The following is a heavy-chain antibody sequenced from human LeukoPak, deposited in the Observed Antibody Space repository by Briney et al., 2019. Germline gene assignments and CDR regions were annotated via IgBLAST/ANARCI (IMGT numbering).Heavy chain of an antibody. Sequence: SETLSLTCTVSGGSISSSSYYWGWIRRPPGKGLEWIGSIYYSGSTYYNPSLKSRVTISVDTSKNQFSLKLSSVTAADTAVYYCARVAEENYFDYWGQGTLVTVSS. J-gene: IGHJ4*02. CDR1: GGSISSSSYY. V-gene: IGHV4-39*07. CDR2: IYYSGST. CDR3: ARVAEENYFDY. D-gene: IGHD2-15*01.